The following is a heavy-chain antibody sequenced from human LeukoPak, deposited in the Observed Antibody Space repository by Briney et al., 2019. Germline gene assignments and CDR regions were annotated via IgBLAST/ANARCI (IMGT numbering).Heavy chain of an antibody. J-gene: IGHJ1*01. CDR2: ISGSGVI. V-gene: IGHV4-4*07. Sequence: SETLSLTCTVSGGPITTYYLSWIRQSAGMGLEWIGRISGSGVITYNPSLKSRVILSLDTSKNQFSLRLSSVTAADTAVYYCARSYSGSFLYWGQGSLVTVSS. D-gene: IGHD1-26*01. CDR1: GGPITTYY. CDR3: ARSYSGSFLY.